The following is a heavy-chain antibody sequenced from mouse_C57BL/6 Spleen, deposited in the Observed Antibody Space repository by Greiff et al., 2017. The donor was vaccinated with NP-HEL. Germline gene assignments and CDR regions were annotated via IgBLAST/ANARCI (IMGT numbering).Heavy chain of an antibody. V-gene: IGHV6-3*01. CDR3: TPITTVVAKGAWFAY. Sequence: EVKVEESGGGLVQPGGSMKLSCVASGFTFSNYWMNWVRQSPEKGLEWVAQIRLKSDNYATHYAESVKGRFTISRDDSKSSVYLQMNNLRAEDTGIYYCTPITTVVAKGAWFAYWGQGTLVTVSA. D-gene: IGHD1-1*01. CDR2: IRLKSDNYAT. CDR1: GFTFSNYW. J-gene: IGHJ3*01.